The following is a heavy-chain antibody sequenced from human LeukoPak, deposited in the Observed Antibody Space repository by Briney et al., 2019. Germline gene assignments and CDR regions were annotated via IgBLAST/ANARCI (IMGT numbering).Heavy chain of an antibody. CDR2: ISSSGSYI. D-gene: IGHD2-8*02. Sequence: GGSLRLSCAASGFTFSDYSMNWARQAPGKGLEWVSSISSSGSYIYYADSVKGRFTISRGNAKNSLYLQMNSLRAEDTAVYYCARYITWWDVWGKGTTVTISS. CDR3: ARYITWWDV. CDR1: GFTFSDYS. J-gene: IGHJ6*04. V-gene: IGHV3-21*01.